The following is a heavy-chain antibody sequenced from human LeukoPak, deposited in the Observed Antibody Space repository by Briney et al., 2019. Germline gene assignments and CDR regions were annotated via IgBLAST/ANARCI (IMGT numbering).Heavy chain of an antibody. CDR3: ARFTMVRGVIITLYYYYYYGMDV. D-gene: IGHD3-10*01. CDR2: IYHSGST. J-gene: IGHJ6*02. CDR1: GGSISSSNW. V-gene: IGHV4-4*02. Sequence: PSETLSLTCAVSGGSISSSNWWSWVRQPPRKGLEWIGEIYHSGSTNYNPSLKSRVTISVDKSKNQFSLKLSSVTAADTAVYYCARFTMVRGVIITLYYYYYYGMDVWGQGTTVTVSS.